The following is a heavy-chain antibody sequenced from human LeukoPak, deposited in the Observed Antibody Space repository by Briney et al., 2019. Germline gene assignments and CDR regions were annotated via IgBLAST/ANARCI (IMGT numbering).Heavy chain of an antibody. CDR1: GGSISSYY. CDR3: ANVANDFWSGYSTRGAFDV. J-gene: IGHJ3*01. Sequence: SETLSLTCTVSGGSISSYYWSWIRQPPGKGLEWIGYIYYSGSTNYNPSLKSRVTISLDTSKNQFSLKLTSVTAADTAVFYCANVANDFWSGYSTRGAFDVWGQGTMVTVSS. D-gene: IGHD3-3*01. V-gene: IGHV4-59*08. CDR2: IYYSGST.